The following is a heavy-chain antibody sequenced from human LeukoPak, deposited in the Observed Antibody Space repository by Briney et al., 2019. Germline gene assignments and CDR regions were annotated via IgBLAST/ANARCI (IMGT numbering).Heavy chain of an antibody. CDR2: ISAYNGNT. J-gene: IGHJ4*02. CDR3: ARGLGDSSGNDY. D-gene: IGHD3-22*01. Sequence: ASVKVSCKASGYSFTSCGISWVRQAPGQGLEWMGWISAYNGNTNYAQKLQGRVTMTTDTSNSKAYMELRSIRSDDTAVYYCARGLGDSSGNDYWGQRTLVTVSS. CDR1: GYSFTSCG. V-gene: IGHV1-18*01.